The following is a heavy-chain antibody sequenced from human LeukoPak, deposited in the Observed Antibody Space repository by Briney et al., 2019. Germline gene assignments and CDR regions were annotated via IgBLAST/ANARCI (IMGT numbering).Heavy chain of an antibody. V-gene: IGHV4-61*01. J-gene: IGHJ4*02. CDR3: ARHFVSGRPSDY. Sequence: SETLSLTCTVSGGSVSSGSYYWSWIRQPPGKGLEWIGYIHYSGSTKYNPSLKSRVTISVDTSKNQFSLELSAVTAADTAVYYCARHFVSGRPSDYWGQGTLVIVSS. CDR2: IHYSGST. D-gene: IGHD3-10*01. CDR1: GGSVSSGSYY.